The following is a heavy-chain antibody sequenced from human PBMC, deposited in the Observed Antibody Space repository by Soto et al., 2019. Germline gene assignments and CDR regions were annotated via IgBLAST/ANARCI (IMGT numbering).Heavy chain of an antibody. CDR1: GYTFTSYA. D-gene: IGHD2-2*02. Sequence: QVQLVQSGAEVKKPGASVKVSCKASGYTFTSYAMHWVRQAPGQRLEWMGWINAGNGNTKYSQKFQGRVTITRDTSASTAYMELSSLRSVDTAVYYCAKSATVPAAIAYWGQGTLVTVSS. CDR2: INAGNGNT. J-gene: IGHJ4*02. CDR3: AKSATVPAAIAY. V-gene: IGHV1-3*01.